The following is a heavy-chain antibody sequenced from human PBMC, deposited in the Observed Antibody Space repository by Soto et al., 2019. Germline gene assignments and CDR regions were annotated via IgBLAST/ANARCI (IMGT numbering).Heavy chain of an antibody. V-gene: IGHV3-48*03. CDR2: ISSSGSTI. D-gene: IGHD5-18*01. CDR3: ARDGRGYSYGPNYYYYYGMDV. CDR1: GFTFSSYE. J-gene: IGHJ6*02. Sequence: GGSLRLSCAASGFTFSSYEMNWVRQAPGKGLEWVSYISSSGSTIYYADSVKGRFTISRDNAKNSLYLQMNSLRAEDTAVYYCARDGRGYSYGPNYYYYYGMDVWGQGTTVTVS.